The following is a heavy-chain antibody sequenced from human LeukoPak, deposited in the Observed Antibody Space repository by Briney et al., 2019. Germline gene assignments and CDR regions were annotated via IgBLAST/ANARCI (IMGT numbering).Heavy chain of an antibody. D-gene: IGHD2-21*01. Sequence: SETLSLTCAVSGGSISSGGYSWSWIRQPPGKGLEWIGYIDHSGSTYYNPSLKSRVTISVDRSKNQSSLKLSSVTAADTAVYYCASGTYSFDYWGQGTLATVSP. CDR3: ASGTYSFDY. CDR2: IDHSGST. CDR1: GGSISSGGYS. J-gene: IGHJ4*02. V-gene: IGHV4-30-2*01.